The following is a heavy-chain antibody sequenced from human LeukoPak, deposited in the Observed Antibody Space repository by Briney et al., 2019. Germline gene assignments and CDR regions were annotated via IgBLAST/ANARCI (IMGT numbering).Heavy chain of an antibody. CDR3: ARDVVTLDILTGYGYYYYGMDV. CDR2: TYYSGST. D-gene: IGHD3-9*01. Sequence: PSETLSLTCTVSGGSISSYYWSWIRQPPGKGLEWIGYTYYSGSTNYNPSLKSRVTISVDTSKNQFSLKLSSVTAADTAVYYCARDVVTLDILTGYGYYYYGMDVWGQGTTVTVSS. CDR1: GGSISSYY. V-gene: IGHV4-59*01. J-gene: IGHJ6*02.